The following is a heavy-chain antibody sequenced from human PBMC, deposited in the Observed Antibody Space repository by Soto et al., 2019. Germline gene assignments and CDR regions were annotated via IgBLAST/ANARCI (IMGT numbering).Heavy chain of an antibody. V-gene: IGHV3-33*01. J-gene: IGHJ4*02. CDR3: ARDDEYDDNGLDY. D-gene: IGHD1-1*01. Sequence: QVQLVESGGGVVQPGTSLRLSCAASGFLFSRFGMHWVRQAPGKGLEWVAVIVNHGGRKDCADSVRGRFTISRDNSRNTLFLEMSSLRVEDKAIYYCARDDEYDDNGLDYWGQGTLVTVSS. CDR2: IVNHGGRK. CDR1: GFLFSRFG.